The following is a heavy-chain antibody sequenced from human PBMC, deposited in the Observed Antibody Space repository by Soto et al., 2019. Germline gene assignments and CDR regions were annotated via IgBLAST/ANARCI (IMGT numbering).Heavy chain of an antibody. CDR3: ARERTGTTSMDV. CDR1: GYTFTSYD. J-gene: IGHJ6*02. Sequence: QVQLVQSGAEVKKPGASVKVSCKASGYTFTSYDINWVRQATGQGLEWMGWMNPNSGNTGYAQKFRGRVTMTRNTSISTADMELSSLRSEDTAVYYWARERTGTTSMDVWGQGTTVTVSS. CDR2: MNPNSGNT. D-gene: IGHD1-1*01. V-gene: IGHV1-8*01.